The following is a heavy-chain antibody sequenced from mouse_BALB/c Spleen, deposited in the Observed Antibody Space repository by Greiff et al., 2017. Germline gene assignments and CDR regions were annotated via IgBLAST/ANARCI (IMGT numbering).Heavy chain of an antibody. CDR2: ISSGSSTI. Sequence: DVMLVESGGGLVQPGGSRKLSCAASGFTFSSFGMHWVRQAPEKGLEWVAYISSGSSTIYYADTVKGRFTISRDNPKNTLFLQMTSLRSEDTAMYYCARWDYGYYAMDYWGQGTSVTVSS. J-gene: IGHJ4*01. V-gene: IGHV5-17*02. CDR3: ARWDYGYYAMDY. CDR1: GFTFSSFG. D-gene: IGHD1-2*01.